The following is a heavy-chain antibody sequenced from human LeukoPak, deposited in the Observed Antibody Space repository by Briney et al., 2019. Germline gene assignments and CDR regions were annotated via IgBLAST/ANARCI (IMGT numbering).Heavy chain of an antibody. CDR3: ARGEPDFGEYRP. Sequence: GGSLRLSCVASGIDISYHYVGWVRQAPGKGLEWVSVIHTGGTTHYADSVKGRFTISKDNSNNTVYLQMNSVRVEDTAVYYCARGEPDFGEYRPWGQGTLVTVSS. CDR1: GIDISYHY. CDR2: IHTGGTT. J-gene: IGHJ4*02. V-gene: IGHV3-53*01. D-gene: IGHD3-10*01.